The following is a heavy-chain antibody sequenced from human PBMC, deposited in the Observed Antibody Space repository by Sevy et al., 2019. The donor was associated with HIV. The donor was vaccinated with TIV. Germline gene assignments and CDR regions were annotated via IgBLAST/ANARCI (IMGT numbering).Heavy chain of an antibody. CDR3: ARESARVIVPTAGFDS. CDR2: IWYDGRTK. D-gene: IGHD1-1*01. V-gene: IGHV3-33*01. J-gene: IGHJ5*01. CDR1: GFTFRSFS. Sequence: GGSLRLSCSASGFTFRSFSMHWVRQAPGKGLEWVAAIWYDGRTKQYADSVKGRFTISRDNSKNMLSLEMNSLRAEDTGLYFCARESARVIVPTAGFDSWGQGTVVTVSS.